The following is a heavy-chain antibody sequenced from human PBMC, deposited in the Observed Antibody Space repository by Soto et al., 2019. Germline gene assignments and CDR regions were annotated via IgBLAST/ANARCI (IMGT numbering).Heavy chain of an antibody. V-gene: IGHV4-38-2*01. D-gene: IGHD6-19*01. Sequence: SETLSLTCAVSGYSISSGYYWGWIRQPPGKGLEWIGNIYHTGSTYYNPSLKSRVTISVDTSKNQFSLKLSSVTAADAAVYYCARQQWLVNYWGQGALVTVYS. CDR3: ARQQWLVNY. CDR1: GYSISSGYY. CDR2: IYHTGST. J-gene: IGHJ4*02.